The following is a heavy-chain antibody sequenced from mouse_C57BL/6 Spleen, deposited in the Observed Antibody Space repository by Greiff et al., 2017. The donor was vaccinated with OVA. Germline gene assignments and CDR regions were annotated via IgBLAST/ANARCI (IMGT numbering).Heavy chain of an antibody. CDR2: ISYDGSN. V-gene: IGHV3-6*01. J-gene: IGHJ1*03. Sequence: EVKLLESGPGLVKPSQSLSLTCSVTGYSITSGYYWNWIRQFPGNKLEWMGYISYDGSNNYNPSLKNRISITRDTSKNQFFLKLNSVTTEDTATYYCARGGYYSNYERYFDVWGTGTTVTVSS. CDR1: GYSITSGYY. D-gene: IGHD2-5*01. CDR3: ARGGYYSNYERYFDV.